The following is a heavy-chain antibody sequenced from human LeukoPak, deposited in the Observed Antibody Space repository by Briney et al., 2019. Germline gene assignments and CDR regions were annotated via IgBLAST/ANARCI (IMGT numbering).Heavy chain of an antibody. CDR3: ARVTAVRDY. CDR2: IIPIFGTA. J-gene: IGHJ4*02. D-gene: IGHD5-18*01. CDR1: GYTFTGYY. V-gene: IGHV1-69*13. Sequence: SVKVSCKASGYTFTGYYMHWVRQAPGQGLEWMGGIIPIFGTANYAQKFQGRVTITADESTSTAYMELSSLRSEDTAVYYCARVTAVRDYWGQGTLVTVSS.